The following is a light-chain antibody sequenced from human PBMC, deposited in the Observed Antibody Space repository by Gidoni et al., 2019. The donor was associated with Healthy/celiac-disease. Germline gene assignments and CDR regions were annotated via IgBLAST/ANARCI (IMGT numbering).Light chain of an antibody. CDR3: QAWDSSTGVV. Sequence: SYELTQPPSVSVSPGQTASITCFGDKLGDKYACWYQQKPGQSPVLVIYQDSKRPSGIPERFSGSNSGNTATLTISGTQAMDEADYYCQAWDSSTGVVFGTGTKVTVL. J-gene: IGLJ1*01. CDR2: QDS. V-gene: IGLV3-1*01. CDR1: KLGDKY.